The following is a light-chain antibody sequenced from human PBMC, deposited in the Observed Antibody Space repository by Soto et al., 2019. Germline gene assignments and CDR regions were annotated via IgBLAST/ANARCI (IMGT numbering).Light chain of an antibody. CDR2: GAS. CDR1: QSVSST. CDR3: QQYNIWPRT. V-gene: IGKV3-15*01. J-gene: IGKJ1*01. Sequence: EILMTQSPATLSVSPGERATLSCRASQSVSSTLSWYQQKPGQAPRLLIFGASTRATGIPARFSGSGSGTEFTLTISSLQSEDFAVYYCQQYNIWPRTFGQGTKVDIK.